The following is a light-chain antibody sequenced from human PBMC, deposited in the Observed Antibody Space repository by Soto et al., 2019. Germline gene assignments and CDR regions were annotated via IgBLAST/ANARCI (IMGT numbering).Light chain of an antibody. J-gene: IGLJ1*01. CDR2: GNN. V-gene: IGLV1-40*02. CDR1: SANIGAAYN. CDR3: QSYDSSLSGYV. Sequence: QSVGAQPPSVSVARGQRVTMLCTGNSANIGAAYNVDWYQQLPGTAPKLLIYGNNNRPSGVPARFSGSKSGTSASLAIAGLQAEDEGDYYCQSYDSSLSGYVFGTGTKVTVL.